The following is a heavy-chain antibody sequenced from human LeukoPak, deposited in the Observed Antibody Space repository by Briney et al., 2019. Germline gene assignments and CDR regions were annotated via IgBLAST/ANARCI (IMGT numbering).Heavy chain of an antibody. Sequence: GGSLRLSCAASGFTFSSYAMHWVRQAPGKGLEWVAAISYDGSNKYYADSVKGRFTISRDNSKNTLYLQMNSLRAEDTAVYYCARDAFGEGDYWGQGTLVTVSS. V-gene: IGHV3-30*04. CDR1: GFTFSSYA. J-gene: IGHJ4*02. CDR3: ARDAFGEGDY. CDR2: ISYDGSNK. D-gene: IGHD3-10*01.